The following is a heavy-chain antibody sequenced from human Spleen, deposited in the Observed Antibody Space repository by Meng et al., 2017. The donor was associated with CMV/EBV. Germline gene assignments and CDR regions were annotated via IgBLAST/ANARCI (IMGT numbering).Heavy chain of an antibody. D-gene: IGHD5-24*01. CDR1: GDSSTTDE. Sequence: ETSGDSSTTDEIKWGRQAPGQGLEWMGWIRGDSGKTNYAQKCQGRVTMTTDTFTTTAYVELKNLRSDDTAVYYCARVGGDGYDLFYWGQGTLVTVSS. CDR3: ARVGGDGYDLFY. J-gene: IGHJ4*02. V-gene: IGHV1-18*01. CDR2: IRGDSGKT.